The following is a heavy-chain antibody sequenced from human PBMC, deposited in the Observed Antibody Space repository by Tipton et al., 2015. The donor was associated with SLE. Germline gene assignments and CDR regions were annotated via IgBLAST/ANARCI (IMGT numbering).Heavy chain of an antibody. CDR2: ISYDGSNK. V-gene: IGHV3-30*04. CDR1: GFTFSSYA. CDR3: ARKGLLWFRELSGFDP. J-gene: IGHJ5*02. Sequence: SLRLSCAASGFTFSSYAMHWVRQAPGKGLEWVAVISYDGSNKYYADSVKGRFTISRDNSKNTLYLQMNSLRPEDTAVYYCARKGLLWFRELSGFDPWGQGTLVTVSS. D-gene: IGHD3-10*01.